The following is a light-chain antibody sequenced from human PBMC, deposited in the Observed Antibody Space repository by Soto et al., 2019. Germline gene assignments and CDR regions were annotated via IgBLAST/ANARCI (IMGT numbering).Light chain of an antibody. CDR3: QQYGIPPT. Sequence: EIVLTQSPGTLSLSPGETATLSCRSSQSVSSSYLAWYQQKPGQAPRLLIYDASNRATGLPDRFSGSGSGTDFTLTISRLEPEDFAVYYCQQYGIPPTFGQGTKVEIK. J-gene: IGKJ1*01. CDR2: DAS. V-gene: IGKV3-20*01. CDR1: QSVSSSY.